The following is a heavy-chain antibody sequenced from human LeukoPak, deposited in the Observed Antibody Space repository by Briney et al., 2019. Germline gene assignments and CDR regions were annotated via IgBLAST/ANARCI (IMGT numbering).Heavy chain of an antibody. V-gene: IGHV5-51*01. Sequence: GESLKISCKGSGYSFTSYWIGWVRQMPGKGLEWMGIIYPGDSDTRYSPSFQGQVTISVDKSISTAYLQWGSLKASDTAIYYCAKIDRQYCSRSSCYALDYWGQGTQATVSS. CDR2: IYPGDSDT. CDR3: AKIDRQYCSRSSCYALDY. J-gene: IGHJ4*02. CDR1: GYSFTSYW. D-gene: IGHD2-2*01.